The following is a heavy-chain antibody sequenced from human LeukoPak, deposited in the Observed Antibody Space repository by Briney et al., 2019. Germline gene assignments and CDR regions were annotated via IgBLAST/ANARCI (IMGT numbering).Heavy chain of an antibody. J-gene: IGHJ4*02. V-gene: IGHV5-51*01. CDR1: GYSFTSYW. D-gene: IGHD4-23*01. Sequence: GESLKISCKGSGYSFTSYWIAWVRQMPGKGLEGMGIIYADDSDTRYSPSFQGQLTISADKSISTAYLQWSSLKASDTAMYYCARRSYGGKDFDYWGQGTLVTVSS. CDR2: IYADDSDT. CDR3: ARRSYGGKDFDY.